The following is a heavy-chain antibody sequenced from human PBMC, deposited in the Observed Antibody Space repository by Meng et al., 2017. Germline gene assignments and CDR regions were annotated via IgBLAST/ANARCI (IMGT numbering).Heavy chain of an antibody. CDR2: IKKDGSDN. V-gene: IGHV3-7*01. CDR1: GFTFSSYW. J-gene: IGHJ4*02. CDR3: ARDLSRITMVRGVIGVLDY. Sequence: GESLKISCAASGFTFSSYWMNWVRQAPGKGLEWVSNIKKDGSDNYYADSVKGRFTISRDNAKNSLFLQMNSLRAGDTAVYYCARDLSRITMVRGVIGVLDYWGQGTLVTVSS. D-gene: IGHD3-10*01.